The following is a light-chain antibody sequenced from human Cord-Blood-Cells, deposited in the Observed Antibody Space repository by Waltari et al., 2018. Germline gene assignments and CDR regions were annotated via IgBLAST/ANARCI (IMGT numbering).Light chain of an antibody. V-gene: IGKV1-33*01. Sequence: HFTQSPSSLSPSVGDRVTITCKASQNSSNYLTWYQQKPVKAPKLLIYDTSNLATGIPSRFSGSGSGTDFTLTISSLQPEDIATYYCQHHDNLPITFGQGTRLEIK. CDR2: DTS. CDR3: QHHDNLPIT. J-gene: IGKJ5*01. CDR1: QNSSNY.